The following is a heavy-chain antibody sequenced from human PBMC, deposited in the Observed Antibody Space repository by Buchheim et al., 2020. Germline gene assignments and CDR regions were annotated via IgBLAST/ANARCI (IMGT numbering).Heavy chain of an antibody. Sequence: QVQLVESGGGVVQPGRSLRLSCAASGFTFSSYGMHWVRQAPGKGLEWVAFIRYDGSNKYYADSVKGRFSISRENSKNTLHLQMNSLRAEDTAVYYCATYLIADPGVFDPWGQGTL. CDR1: GFTFSSYG. D-gene: IGHD2-21*01. CDR2: IRYDGSNK. V-gene: IGHV3-30*02. CDR3: ATYLIADPGVFDP. J-gene: IGHJ5*02.